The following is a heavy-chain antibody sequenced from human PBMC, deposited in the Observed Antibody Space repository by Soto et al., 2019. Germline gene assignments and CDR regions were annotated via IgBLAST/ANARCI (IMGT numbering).Heavy chain of an antibody. CDR3: ARRGSRSSSALPSYDY. D-gene: IGHD3-22*01. CDR2: IFHSGTP. J-gene: IGHJ4*02. V-gene: IGHV4-38-2*01. Sequence: LSVTCAVSSDSISSGYYCDWIRQPPGKGLEWIGSIFHSGTPYYNPSLKSRLTISMDTSKTQFSLKLTSVTAADTAVYYCARRGSRSSSALPSYDYWGRGILVTVSS. CDR1: SDSISSGYY.